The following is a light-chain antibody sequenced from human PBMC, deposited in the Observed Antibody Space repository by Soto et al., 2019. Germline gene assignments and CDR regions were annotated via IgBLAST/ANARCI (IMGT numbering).Light chain of an antibody. Sequence: DIVMTQSPDSLAVSLGESATINCKSSQSLVYSANNKNYLAWYQQKPGQPPKLLIYWASVRESGVPDRCSGGGSGTAFAGTISSLQGEDVAVYYCQQYSATLWTFRLGTKVQVK. CDR1: QSLVYSANNKNY. CDR2: WAS. CDR3: QQYSATLWT. V-gene: IGKV4-1*01. J-gene: IGKJ1*01.